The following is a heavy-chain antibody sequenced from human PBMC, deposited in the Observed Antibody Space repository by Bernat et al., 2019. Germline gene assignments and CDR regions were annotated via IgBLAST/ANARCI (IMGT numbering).Heavy chain of an antibody. V-gene: IGHV4-34*01. CDR2: INHSGST. Sequence: QVQLQQWGAGLLKPSETLSLTCAVYGGSFSGYYWSWIRQPPGKGLEWIGEINHSGSTNYNPSLKGRVTISVDTSKTQCSRKLSSVTAADTAVYYWARGRGRYKWNYGGVVSYYFDYWGQGTLVTVSS. CDR1: GGSFSGYY. J-gene: IGHJ4*02. D-gene: IGHD1-7*01. CDR3: ARGRGRYKWNYGGVVSYYFDY.